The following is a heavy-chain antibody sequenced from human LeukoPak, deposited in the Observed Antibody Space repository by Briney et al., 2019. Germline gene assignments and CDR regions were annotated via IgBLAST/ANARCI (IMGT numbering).Heavy chain of an antibody. V-gene: IGHV3-23*01. CDR1: GFTFSSYA. D-gene: IGHD1-26*01. CDR3: AKGGSSGEYEQLDY. J-gene: IGHJ4*02. CDR2: ISVSGGST. Sequence: GGSLRLSCAASGFTFSSYAMSWVRQAPGKGLEWVSVISVSGGSTDYADSVKGRFTISRDNSRNTLHLQMNSLRADDTAVDYCAKGGSSGEYEQLDYWGQGTLVTVSS.